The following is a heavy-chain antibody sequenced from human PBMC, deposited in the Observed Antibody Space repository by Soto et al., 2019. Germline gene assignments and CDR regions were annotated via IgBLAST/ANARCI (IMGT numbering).Heavy chain of an antibody. CDR3: AGEGSSSWYGDNWFDP. D-gene: IGHD6-13*01. Sequence: QVQLVQSGAEVKKPGASVKGSCKASGYTFTSYYMHWVRQAPGQGLEWMGIINPSGGSTSYAQKFQGRVTMTRDTSQSTVYMELSSLRSEDTAVYYCAGEGSSSWYGDNWFDPWGQVTLVTVSS. CDR2: INPSGGST. V-gene: IGHV1-46*01. CDR1: GYTFTSYY. J-gene: IGHJ5*02.